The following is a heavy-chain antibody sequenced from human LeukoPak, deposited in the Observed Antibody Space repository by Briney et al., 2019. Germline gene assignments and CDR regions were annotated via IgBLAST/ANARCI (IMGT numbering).Heavy chain of an antibody. D-gene: IGHD6-6*01. CDR2: IYYSGST. V-gene: IGHV4-31*03. CDR3: ARGIAARRGEIDY. CDR1: GGSISSGGYY. J-gene: IGHJ4*02. Sequence: PSETLSLTCTVSGGSISSGGYYWSWIRQHPGKGLEWIGYIYYSGSTYYNPSLKSRVTISVDTSKNQFSLKLSSVTAADTAVYYCARGIAARRGEIDYWGQGTLVTVSS.